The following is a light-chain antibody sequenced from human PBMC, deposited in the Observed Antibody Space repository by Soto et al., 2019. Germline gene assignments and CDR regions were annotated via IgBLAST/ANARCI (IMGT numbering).Light chain of an antibody. Sequence: DIRMTQSPSTLSASVGDRVTITCRASQSISSWLAWYQRKPVKAPKLLIHDASTLESGIPSRFSGSGSGTEFTLTISSLQPDDFATYYCQQYNSYWTFGQGTKVDIK. J-gene: IGKJ1*01. CDR3: QQYNSYWT. CDR1: QSISSW. V-gene: IGKV1-5*01. CDR2: DAS.